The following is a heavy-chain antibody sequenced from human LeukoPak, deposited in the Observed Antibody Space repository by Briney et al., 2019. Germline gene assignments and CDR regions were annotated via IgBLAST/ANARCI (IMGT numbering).Heavy chain of an antibody. Sequence: SETLSLTCSVSGGSISSHYWSWIRQPPGKALEWIGYIYYSGTTNYNPSPKSRVTISLDTSKNQFSLKLSSVTAADTAVYYCARSNMYTSSWYDYFDDWGQGTLVTVSS. CDR1: GGSISSHY. CDR3: ARSNMYTSSWYDYFDD. J-gene: IGHJ4*02. D-gene: IGHD6-13*01. V-gene: IGHV4-59*11. CDR2: IYYSGTT.